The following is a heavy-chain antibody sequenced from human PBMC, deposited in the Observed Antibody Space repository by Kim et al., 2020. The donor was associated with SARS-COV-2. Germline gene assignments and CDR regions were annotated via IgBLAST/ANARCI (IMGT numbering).Heavy chain of an antibody. CDR2: IIPIFGTA. J-gene: IGHJ4*02. V-gene: IGHV1-69*13. CDR1: GGTFSSYA. D-gene: IGHD3-22*01. CDR3: ARGRRYYDSSGYDDY. Sequence: SVKVSCKASGGTFSSYAISWVRQAPGQGLEWMGGIIPIFGTANYAQKFQGRVTITADESTSTAYMELSSLRSEDTAVYYCARGRRYYDSSGYDDYWGQGTLVTVSS.